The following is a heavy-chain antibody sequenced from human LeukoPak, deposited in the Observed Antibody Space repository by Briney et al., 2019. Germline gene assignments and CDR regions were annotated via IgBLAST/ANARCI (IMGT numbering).Heavy chain of an antibody. V-gene: IGHV3-20*04. J-gene: IGHJ4*02. CDR1: GFTFDDYG. Sequence: PGGSLRLSCAASGFTFDDYGMSWVRQAPGKGLEWVSGINWNGGGTGYADSVKGRFTISRDNAKNSLYLQMNSLRAEDTAVYYCARVVVNYYDSSGYGATDYWGQGTLVTVSS. CDR2: INWNGGGT. D-gene: IGHD3-22*01. CDR3: ARVVVNYYDSSGYGATDY.